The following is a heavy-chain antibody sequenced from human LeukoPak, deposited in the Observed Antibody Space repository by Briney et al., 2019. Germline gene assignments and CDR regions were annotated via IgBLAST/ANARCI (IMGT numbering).Heavy chain of an antibody. CDR3: ARGERLGPDI. Sequence: PSETLSLTCTVSGGSISSYYWSWIRQPPGKGLEWIGYIYYSGSTNYNPSLKSRVTISVDTSKNQFSLKLNSVTAADTAVYSCARGERLGPDIWGQGTMVTVSS. V-gene: IGHV4-59*01. D-gene: IGHD3-16*01. CDR1: GGSISSYY. J-gene: IGHJ3*02. CDR2: IYYSGST.